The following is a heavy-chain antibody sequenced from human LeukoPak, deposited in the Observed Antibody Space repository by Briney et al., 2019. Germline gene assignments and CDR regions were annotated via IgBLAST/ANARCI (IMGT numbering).Heavy chain of an antibody. Sequence: KPSETLSRTCAVYGGSFSGYYWSWIRHPPGKGLEWIGEINHSGSTYSDPSLKRLVTISVDTSKNQLSLKLRSVTAADTAVYYCARVGDHLSFDYWGQGTLVTVSS. CDR3: ARVGDHLSFDY. V-gene: IGHV4-34*01. D-gene: IGHD2-21*02. CDR1: GGSFSGYY. J-gene: IGHJ4*02. CDR2: INHSGST.